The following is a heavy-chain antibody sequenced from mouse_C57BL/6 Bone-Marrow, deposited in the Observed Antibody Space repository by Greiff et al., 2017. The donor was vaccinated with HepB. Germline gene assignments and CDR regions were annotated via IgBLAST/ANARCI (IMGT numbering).Heavy chain of an antibody. Sequence: VKLQQSGPELVKPGASVKISCKASGYAFSSSWMNWVKQRPGKGLEWIGRIYPGDGDTNYNGKFKGKATLTADKSSSTAYMQLSSLTSEDSAVYFCAISRDYFDYWGQGTTLTVSS. CDR2: IYPGDGDT. CDR3: AISRDYFDY. CDR1: GYAFSSSW. V-gene: IGHV1-82*01. J-gene: IGHJ2*01.